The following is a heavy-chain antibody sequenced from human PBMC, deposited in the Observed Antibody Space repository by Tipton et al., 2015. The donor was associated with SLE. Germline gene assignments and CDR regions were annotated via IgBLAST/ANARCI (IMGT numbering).Heavy chain of an antibody. D-gene: IGHD6-19*01. CDR2: INSDGSST. J-gene: IGHJ4*02. V-gene: IGHV3-74*01. CDR3: ARVSWEYSSGQEPYFDY. CDR1: GFTFSSYW. Sequence: SLRLSCAASGFTFSSYWMHWVRQAPGKGLVWVSRINSDGSSTSYADSVKGRFTISRDNAKNTLYLQMNSLGAEDTAVYYCARVSWEYSSGQEPYFDYWGQGTLVTVSS.